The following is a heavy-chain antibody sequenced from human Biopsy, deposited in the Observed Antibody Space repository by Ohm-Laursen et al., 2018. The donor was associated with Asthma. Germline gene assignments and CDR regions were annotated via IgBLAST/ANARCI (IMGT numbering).Heavy chain of an antibody. V-gene: IGHV3-23*01. J-gene: IGHJ4*02. D-gene: IGHD6-19*01. CDR1: GFAVSRDH. CDR2: ISGGGPST. CDR3: AKESGTVGWHADYLEE. Sequence: GSLRLSCAASGFAVSRDHMFWVRQAPGRGLEWVATISGGGPSTFYAASVKGRFTISSDTLKNTVFLHLSSLRAEDTAVYYCAKESGTVGWHADYLEEWGRGTLVTVSS.